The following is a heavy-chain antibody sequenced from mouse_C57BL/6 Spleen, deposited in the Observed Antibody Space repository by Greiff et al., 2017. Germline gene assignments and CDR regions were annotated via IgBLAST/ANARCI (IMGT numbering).Heavy chain of an antibody. CDR3: AAARGGWFAY. V-gene: IGHV1-82*01. D-gene: IGHD6-1*01. Sequence: VKLMESGPELVKPGASVKISCKASGYAFSSYWMTWVKQRPGKGLEWLGRIYPGDGDTNYKGKFKCTATLTADKSSSTAYMQLSSLASDDSAGYVCAAARGGWFAYWGQGTLVTVSA. CDR2: IYPGDGDT. J-gene: IGHJ3*01. CDR1: GYAFSSYW.